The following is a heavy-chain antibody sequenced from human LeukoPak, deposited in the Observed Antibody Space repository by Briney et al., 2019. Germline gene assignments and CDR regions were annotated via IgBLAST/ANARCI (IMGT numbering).Heavy chain of an antibody. CDR1: GYTFTAYY. Sequence: GASVKVSCKASGYTFTAYYMHWARQAPGQGLEWMGWISAYNGNTNYAQNLQGRVTMTTDTSTSTAYMELRSLRSDDSAVYYCARDDRSVDKAMSFHHWGQGTLVTVSS. V-gene: IGHV1-18*04. D-gene: IGHD5-18*01. CDR2: ISAYNGNT. CDR3: ARDDRSVDKAMSFHH. J-gene: IGHJ1*01.